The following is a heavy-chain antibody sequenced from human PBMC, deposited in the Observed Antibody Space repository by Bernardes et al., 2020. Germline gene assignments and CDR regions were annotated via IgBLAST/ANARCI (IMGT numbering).Heavy chain of an antibody. CDR3: ARDLYGESDFEVPKPGFYGMDV. CDR1: GFTFSNYA. V-gene: IGHV3-33*01. J-gene: IGHJ6*02. Sequence: GGSLRLSCAASGFTFSNYAMHWVRQAPGKGLEWVGVMWFDGNIKYYGDSVKGRFTISRDNSKNTLYLQMNSLRAEDTAVYYCARDLYGESDFEVPKPGFYGMDVWGPGTTVTVSS. D-gene: IGHD2-21*01. CDR2: MWFDGNIK.